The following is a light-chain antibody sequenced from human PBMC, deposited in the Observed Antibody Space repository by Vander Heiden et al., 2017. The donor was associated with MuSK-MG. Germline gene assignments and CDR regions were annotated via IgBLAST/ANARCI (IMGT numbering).Light chain of an antibody. CDR1: QSISNN. J-gene: IGKJ4*01. V-gene: IGKV3-15*01. CDR3: QQHNKWTLFT. Sequence: EIVMTQSPATLSVSPGERDTLSCRASQSISNNLAWYQQKPGQAPRLLIYGGSTRATGIPARFSGSGCGTEFILTISSRQSEDIAVYHCQQHNKWTLFTFGGGTKVEIK. CDR2: GGS.